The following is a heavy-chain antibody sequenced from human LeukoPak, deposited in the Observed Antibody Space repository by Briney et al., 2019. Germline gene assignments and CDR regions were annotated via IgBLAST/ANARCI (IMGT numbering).Heavy chain of an antibody. D-gene: IGHD4-11*01. CDR2: ISYDGSNQ. V-gene: IGHV3-30-3*01. Sequence: PGGSLRLSCAASGFTFSSYAMHWVRQAPGKGLEWVAVISYDGSNQYYADSVKGRFTISRDNSKNMLYLQMNSLRVEDTAVYYCARPSNDYSNYRYFDYWGQGTLVTDSS. CDR3: ARPSNDYSNYRYFDY. J-gene: IGHJ4*02. CDR1: GFTFSSYA.